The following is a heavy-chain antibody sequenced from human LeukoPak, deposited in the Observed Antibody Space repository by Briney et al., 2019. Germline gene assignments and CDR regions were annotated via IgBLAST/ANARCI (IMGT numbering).Heavy chain of an antibody. CDR1: GFTFSSYD. Sequence: GGSLRLSCAASGFTFSSYDMHWVRQAPGKGLEWVTVIWYDGSNKYYADSVKGRFTISRDNSRNTLYLQMNSLRVEDTAVYYCARDSSSSSYYFDYWGQGSLVTVSS. V-gene: IGHV3-33*01. J-gene: IGHJ4*02. CDR2: IWYDGSNK. CDR3: ARDSSSSSYYFDY. D-gene: IGHD6-6*01.